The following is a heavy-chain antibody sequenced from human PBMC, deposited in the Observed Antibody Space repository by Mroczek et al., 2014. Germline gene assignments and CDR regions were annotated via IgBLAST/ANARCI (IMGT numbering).Heavy chain of an antibody. J-gene: IGHJ4*02. CDR2: ISWNSGSI. D-gene: IGHD6-19*01. V-gene: IGHV3-9*01. Sequence: VQLQESGGGLVQPGRSLRLSCAASGFTFDDYAMHWVRQAPGKGLEWVSGISWNSGSIGYADSVKGRFTISRDNAKNSLYLQMNSLRAEDTALYYCAKDKSSGWYTEMTRFDYWGQGTLVTVSS. CDR3: AKDKSSGWYTEMTRFDY. CDR1: GFTFDDYA.